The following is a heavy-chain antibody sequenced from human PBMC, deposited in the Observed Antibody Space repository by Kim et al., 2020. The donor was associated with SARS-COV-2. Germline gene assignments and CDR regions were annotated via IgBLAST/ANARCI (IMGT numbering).Heavy chain of an antibody. Sequence: YYNPSLKSRVTISVDTSKNQFSLKLSSVPAADTAVYYCARVNYYESFFDYWGQGTLVTVSS. CDR3: ARVNYYESFFDY. J-gene: IGHJ4*02. D-gene: IGHD3-22*01. V-gene: IGHV4-39*07.